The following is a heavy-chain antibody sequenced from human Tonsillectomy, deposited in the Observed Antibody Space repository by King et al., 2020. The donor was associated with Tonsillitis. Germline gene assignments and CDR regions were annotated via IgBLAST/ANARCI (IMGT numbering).Heavy chain of an antibody. D-gene: IGHD5-18*01. CDR2: LSYDGSKK. CDR1: GFTFSNYA. J-gene: IGHJ4*02. Sequence: VQLVESGGGVVQPGRSLRLSCAASGFTFSNYALHWVRQAPGKGLEWVAVLSYDGSKKYYADSVKGRFTISRDDSKTTLYLQMNSLRAEDTAVYYCARRKVSLHGYSYVLDYWGQGTPVTVSS. CDR3: ARRKVSLHGYSYVLDY. V-gene: IGHV3-30-3*01.